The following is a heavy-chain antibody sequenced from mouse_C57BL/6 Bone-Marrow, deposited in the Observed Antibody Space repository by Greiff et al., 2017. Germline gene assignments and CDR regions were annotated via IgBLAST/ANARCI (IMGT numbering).Heavy chain of an antibody. CDR2: IWSGGIT. Sequence: QVQLQQSGPGLVQPSQSLSITCTVSGFSLSTFGIHWVRQSPGKGLEWLGVIWSGGITDYNAAFISRLSISSDNSKSQVFFKMSSLHADDTAIYYCARKENPFGTRDYWGQGTSVTVSS. D-gene: IGHD4-1*01. J-gene: IGHJ4*01. CDR1: GFSLSTFG. CDR3: ARKENPFGTRDY. V-gene: IGHV2-2*01.